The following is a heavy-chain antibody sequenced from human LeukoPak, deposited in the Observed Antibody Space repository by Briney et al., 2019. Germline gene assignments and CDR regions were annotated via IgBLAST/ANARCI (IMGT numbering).Heavy chain of an antibody. CDR1: GFTFSSYA. J-gene: IGHJ4*02. CDR3: ARQLRWAFDY. Sequence: PGGSLRLSCAASGFTFSSYAMSWVRQAPGKGLEWVSGISGSGDSTYYADSVKGRFTISRDNAKNSLYLQMNSLRAEDTAVYYCARQLRWAFDYWGQGTLVTVSS. V-gene: IGHV3-23*01. D-gene: IGHD2-21*01. CDR2: ISGSGDST.